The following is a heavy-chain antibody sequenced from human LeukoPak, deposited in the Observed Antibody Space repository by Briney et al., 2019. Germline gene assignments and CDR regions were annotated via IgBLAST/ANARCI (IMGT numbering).Heavy chain of an antibody. Sequence: SETLSLTCAVYGGSFSGYYWSWIRQPPGKGLEWIGEINHSGSTNYNPSLKSRVTISVDTSKNQFSLKLSSVTAADTAVYYCARGDCSSISCYIGLKYWGQGTLVTVSS. D-gene: IGHD2-2*02. CDR2: INHSGST. CDR1: GGSFSGYY. CDR3: ARGDCSSISCYIGLKY. V-gene: IGHV4-34*01. J-gene: IGHJ4*02.